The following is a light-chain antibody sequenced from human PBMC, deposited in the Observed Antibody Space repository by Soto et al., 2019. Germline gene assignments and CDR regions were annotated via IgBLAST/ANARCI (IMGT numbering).Light chain of an antibody. V-gene: IGLV2-14*01. CDR3: SSYIGSSTLV. CDR1: SSDFGGYDY. Sequence: QSALTQPASVSGAPGQSITISCTGTSSDFGGYDYVSWYQQHPGKAPKLMIYEVTNRPSGVSSRFSGSKSGNAAFLTISGLQAEDEADYYCSSYIGSSTLVFGGGTMLTVL. J-gene: IGLJ3*02. CDR2: EVT.